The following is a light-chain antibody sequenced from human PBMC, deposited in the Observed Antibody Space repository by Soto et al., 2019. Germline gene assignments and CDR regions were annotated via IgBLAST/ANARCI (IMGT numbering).Light chain of an antibody. Sequence: QSVLTQPASVSGSLGQSITISCIGTSDNIGSYNLVSWYQHKPGKAPKIIIFEGSKWPSGVSNRFSGSKSGNTASLTISGLQAEDEADYYCSSYTISNTLPFVFGTGTKLTVL. CDR1: SDNIGSYNL. CDR2: EGS. V-gene: IGLV2-14*02. J-gene: IGLJ1*01. CDR3: SSYTISNTLPFV.